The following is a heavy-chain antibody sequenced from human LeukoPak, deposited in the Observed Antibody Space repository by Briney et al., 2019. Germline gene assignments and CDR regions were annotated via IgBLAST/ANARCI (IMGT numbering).Heavy chain of an antibody. D-gene: IGHD6-19*01. CDR2: ISYDGSNK. V-gene: IGHV3-30-3*01. CDR1: GFTFSSYA. Sequence: PGGSLRLSCAASGFTFSSYAMHWVRQAPGKGLEWVAVISYDGSNKYYADSVKGRFTISRDNSKNTLYLQMNSLRAEDTAVYYCARDSSGLNDYWGQGTLVTVSS. J-gene: IGHJ4*02. CDR3: ARDSSGLNDY.